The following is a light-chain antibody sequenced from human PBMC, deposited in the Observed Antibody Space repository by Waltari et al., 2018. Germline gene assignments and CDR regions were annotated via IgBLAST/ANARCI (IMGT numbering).Light chain of an antibody. J-gene: IGKJ2*01. Sequence: DTVMTQTPLSLSVTPGQPASISCKSSQSLLHSDGKTYFYWHLQRPGQSPPILIYEVSRRSSGVPDRFSGSGAGTDFTLKISRVEAEDVGVYYCMQATHKPYAFGQGTKLEIK. CDR3: MQATHKPYA. CDR1: QSLLHSDGKTY. CDR2: EVS. V-gene: IGKV2-29*02.